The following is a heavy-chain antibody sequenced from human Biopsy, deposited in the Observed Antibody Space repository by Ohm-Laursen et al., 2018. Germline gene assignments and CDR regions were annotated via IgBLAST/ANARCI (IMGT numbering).Heavy chain of an antibody. J-gene: IGHJ5*02. D-gene: IGHD6-13*01. CDR3: ARELQQQVAPRDDWFDP. CDR1: GYTFADSY. Sequence: ASESAFCKLSGYTFADSYAQCARQPAGQWIGWMGWINPDRGNTSYAQKIHDRVTMTTDTSISTVYQELNRLRSDNTAISYRARELQQQVAPRDDWFDPWGQGTLVTVSS. CDR2: INPDRGNT. V-gene: IGHV1-2*02.